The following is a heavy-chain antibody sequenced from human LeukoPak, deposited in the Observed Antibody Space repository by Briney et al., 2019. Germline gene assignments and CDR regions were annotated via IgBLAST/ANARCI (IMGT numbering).Heavy chain of an antibody. CDR2: ITGSSGST. J-gene: IGHJ3*02. D-gene: IGHD3-22*01. V-gene: IGHV3-23*01. Sequence: GGSLRPSCAASGFTFSSYAMSWVRQAPGKGLGWVSAITGSSGSTYYADSVEGRFTISRDNSKNTLYLQMNSLRAEDTALYYCAKAAFYYDSSARAFDIWGQGTMVTVSS. CDR3: AKAAFYYDSSARAFDI. CDR1: GFTFSSYA.